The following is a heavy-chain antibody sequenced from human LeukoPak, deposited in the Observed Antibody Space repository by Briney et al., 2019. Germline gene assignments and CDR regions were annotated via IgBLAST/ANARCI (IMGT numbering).Heavy chain of an antibody. CDR3: AKDSCSSTSCRYWYFDL. D-gene: IGHD2-2*01. J-gene: IGHJ2*01. V-gene: IGHV3-21*01. CDR2: ISSSSSYI. Sequence: GGSLRLSCAASGFTFSSYSMNWVRQAPGKGLEWVSSISSSSSYIYYADSVKGRFTISRDNSKNTLYLQMNSLRAEDTAVYYCAKDSCSSTSCRYWYFDLWGRGTLVTVSS. CDR1: GFTFSSYS.